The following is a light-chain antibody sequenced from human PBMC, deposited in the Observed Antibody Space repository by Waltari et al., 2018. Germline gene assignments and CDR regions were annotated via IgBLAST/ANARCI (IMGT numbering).Light chain of an antibody. V-gene: IGLV2-8*01. Sequence: QSAPTQPPSASGSPGQSVPISCPGTARDICGYNCFSWYQQHPGKAPKLMIYDVTRRPSGVPDRFSGSKSGNTAYLTVSGLQAEDEADYYCNSYAGTNAMVFGGGTKLTVL. J-gene: IGLJ2*01. CDR3: NSYAGTNAMV. CDR2: DVT. CDR1: ARDICGYNC.